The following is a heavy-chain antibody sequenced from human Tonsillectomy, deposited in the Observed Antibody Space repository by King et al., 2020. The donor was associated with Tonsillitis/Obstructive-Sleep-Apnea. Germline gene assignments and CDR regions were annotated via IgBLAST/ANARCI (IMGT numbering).Heavy chain of an antibody. CDR2: VSTDNGNT. CDR1: GYTFTSYG. D-gene: IGHD6-13*01. Sequence: QLVQSGAEVKKPGASVKVSCKASGYTFTSYGISGGRQAPGQGLEWMGWVSTDNGNTNYAQKFQGRVTMTTDTSTSTAYMELRSLRSDDTAVYYCARYSSSSLVAFDYWGQGTLVTVSS. J-gene: IGHJ4*02. CDR3: ARYSSSSLVAFDY. V-gene: IGHV1-18*01.